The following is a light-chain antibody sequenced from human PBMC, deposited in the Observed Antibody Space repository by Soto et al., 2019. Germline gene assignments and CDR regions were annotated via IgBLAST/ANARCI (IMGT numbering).Light chain of an antibody. Sequence: QSALTQPPSASGSPGQSVTISCTGTSSDIGYNNYVSWYQQHAGKAPKLMIYEVTKRPSGVPDRFSGSKSGNTASLTVSGLQADDEGEYYCGSYVGTPYVFGSGTKVTVL. CDR2: EVT. CDR3: GSYVGTPYV. CDR1: SSDIGYNNY. V-gene: IGLV2-8*01. J-gene: IGLJ1*01.